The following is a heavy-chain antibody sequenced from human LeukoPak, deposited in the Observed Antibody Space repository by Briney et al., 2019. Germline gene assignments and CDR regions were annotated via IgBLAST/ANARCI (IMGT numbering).Heavy chain of an antibody. CDR1: GYIVSSNI. J-gene: IGHJ4*02. CDR2: IHSGGTI. V-gene: IGHV3-53*01. D-gene: IGHD3-16*01. CDR3: ATGRGDY. Sequence: GGSLRLSCAACGYIVSSNIMSWVRQAPGKGLECVSLIHSGGTIYYADSVKGRFTISRDDSKNTLYLQMNSLRAEDTAVYYCATGRGDYWGQGTLVTVSS.